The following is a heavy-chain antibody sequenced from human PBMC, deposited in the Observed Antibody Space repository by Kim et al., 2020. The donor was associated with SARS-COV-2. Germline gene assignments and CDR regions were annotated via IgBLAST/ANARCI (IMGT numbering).Heavy chain of an antibody. CDR3: ARQGPYYDILTGYYPWFDP. V-gene: IGHV4-59*08. J-gene: IGHJ5*02. CDR2: IYYSGST. D-gene: IGHD3-9*01. Sequence: SETLSLTCTVSGGSISSYYWSWIRQPPGKGLEWIGYIYYSGSTNYNPSLKSRVTISVDTSKNQFSLKLSSVTAADTAVYYCARQGPYYDILTGYYPWFDPWGQGTLVTVSS. CDR1: GGSISSYY.